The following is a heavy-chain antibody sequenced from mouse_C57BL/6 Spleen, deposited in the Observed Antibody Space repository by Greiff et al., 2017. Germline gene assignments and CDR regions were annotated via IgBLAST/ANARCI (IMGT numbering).Heavy chain of an antibody. CDR2: IDPSDSYT. CDR3: ARTETGLYYFDY. V-gene: IGHV1-59*01. CDR1: GYTFTSYW. Sequence: QVQLKQPGAELVRPGTSVKLSCKASGYTFTSYWMHWVKQRPGQGLEWIGVIDPSDSYTNYNQKFKGKATLTVDTSSSTAYMQLSSLTSEDSAVYYCARTETGLYYFDYWGQGTTLTVSS. J-gene: IGHJ2*01. D-gene: IGHD4-1*01.